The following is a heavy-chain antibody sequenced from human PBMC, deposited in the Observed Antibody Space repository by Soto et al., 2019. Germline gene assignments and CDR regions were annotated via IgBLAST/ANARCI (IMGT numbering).Heavy chain of an antibody. CDR2: ISGSGGST. CDR1: GFTFSSYA. CDR3: AKDPEGRYNWNHGWFDP. J-gene: IGHJ5*02. V-gene: IGHV3-23*01. D-gene: IGHD1-20*01. Sequence: EVQLLESGGGLVQPGGSLRLSCAASGFTFSSYAMSWVRQAPGKGLEWVSAISGSGGSTYYADSVKGRFTISRDNSKNTLYLQMNSLRAEDTAVYYCAKDPEGRYNWNHGWFDPWDQGTLVTVSS.